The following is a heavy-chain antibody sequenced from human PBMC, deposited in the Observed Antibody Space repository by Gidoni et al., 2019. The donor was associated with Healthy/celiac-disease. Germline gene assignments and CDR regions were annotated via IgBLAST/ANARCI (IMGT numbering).Heavy chain of an antibody. D-gene: IGHD3-3*01. Sequence: EVQLLESGGGLVKPGGSLRLSCAASGFPFSSYSMNWVRQAPGQGLEWVSAISSSSSYIYYADSVKGRFTISRDNAKNSLYLQMNSLRAEDTAVYYCARGITILHSFDYWGQGTLVTVSS. CDR1: GFPFSSYS. CDR3: ARGITILHSFDY. J-gene: IGHJ4*02. V-gene: IGHV3-21*01. CDR2: ISSSSSYI.